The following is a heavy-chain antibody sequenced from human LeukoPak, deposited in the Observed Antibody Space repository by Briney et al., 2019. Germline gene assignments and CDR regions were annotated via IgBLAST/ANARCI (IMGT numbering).Heavy chain of an antibody. V-gene: IGHV3-48*02. Sequence: GGSLRLSCAASGITFTSYGMHWVRQAPGKGLEWVSYISSGPSNIYYADSVKGRFTISRDNAKNSLYLQMNSLRDEDTAVYYCARIVGGTVNWGQGTLVTVSS. CDR1: GITFTSYG. J-gene: IGHJ4*02. D-gene: IGHD1-26*01. CDR2: ISSGPSNI. CDR3: ARIVGGTVN.